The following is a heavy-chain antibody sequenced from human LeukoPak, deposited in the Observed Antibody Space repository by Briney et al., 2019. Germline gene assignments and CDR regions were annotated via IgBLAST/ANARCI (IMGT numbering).Heavy chain of an antibody. CDR2: IQYDGSEI. V-gene: IGHV3-30*02. CDR1: GLMFSTSG. CDR3: ARESGAAKIGQMLNY. D-gene: IGHD3-10*02. Sequence: GGSLRLSCAASGLMFSTSGMHWVRQAPGKGLEWVAFIQYDGSEIYYADSLKGRFTISRDNSKNTLYLQMNSLRAEDTAVFYCARESGAAKIGQMLNYWGQGTLVTVTS. J-gene: IGHJ4*02.